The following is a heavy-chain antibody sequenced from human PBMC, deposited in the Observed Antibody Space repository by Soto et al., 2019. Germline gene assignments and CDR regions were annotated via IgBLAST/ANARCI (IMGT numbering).Heavy chain of an antibody. Sequence: ASVKVSCKASGYTFTSYGISWVRQAPGQGLEWMGWISAYNGNTNYAQKLQGRVTMTTDTSTSTAYMELRSLRSDDTAVYYCARPLRSPGEYYFDYWGQGTLVTVSS. D-gene: IGHD4-17*01. J-gene: IGHJ4*02. CDR2: ISAYNGNT. CDR1: GYTFTSYG. CDR3: ARPLRSPGEYYFDY. V-gene: IGHV1-18*01.